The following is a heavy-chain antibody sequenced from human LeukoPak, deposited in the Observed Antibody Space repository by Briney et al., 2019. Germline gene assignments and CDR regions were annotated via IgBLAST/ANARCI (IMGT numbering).Heavy chain of an antibody. J-gene: IGHJ4*02. CDR1: GGSFSGYY. D-gene: IGHD3-10*01. CDR3: AREGVRGVTH. CDR2: INHSGST. Sequence: KASETLSLTCAVYGGSFSGYYWSWIRQPPGKGLEWIREINHSGSTNYNPSLKSRVTISVDTSKNQFSLKLSSVTAADTAVYYCAREGVRGVTHWGQGTLVTVSS. V-gene: IGHV4-34*01.